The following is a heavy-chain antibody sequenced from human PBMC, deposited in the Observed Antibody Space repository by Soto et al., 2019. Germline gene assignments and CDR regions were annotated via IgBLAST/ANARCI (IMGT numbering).Heavy chain of an antibody. J-gene: IGHJ6*04. V-gene: IGHV3-11*01. CDR1: GFTFSDYY. CDR3: ARDIYGSGSYYGDYYYYGMDV. D-gene: IGHD3-10*01. Sequence: GGSLRLSCAASGFTFSDYYMSWIRQSPGKGLEWVSYISSSGSTIYYADSVKGRFTISRDNAKNSLYLQMNSLRAEDTAVYYCARDIYGSGSYYGDYYYYGMDVWGKGTTVTVSS. CDR2: ISSSGSTI.